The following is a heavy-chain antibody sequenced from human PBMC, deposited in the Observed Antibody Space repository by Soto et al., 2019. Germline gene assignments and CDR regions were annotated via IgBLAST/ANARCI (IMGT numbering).Heavy chain of an antibody. Sequence: EVQLLESGGDLVQPGGSLTLSCAAAGFTFSSYGMSWVRQAPGKGLEWVSAVSGSGGSVYYADSVRGRFTISRDNSKNTLYLQGNSLRADDTAIYYCAKGSEVGADYSYGMDVWGQGTTVTVSS. D-gene: IGHD2-15*01. CDR2: VSGSGGSV. CDR1: GFTFSSYG. CDR3: AKGSEVGADYSYGMDV. J-gene: IGHJ6*02. V-gene: IGHV3-23*01.